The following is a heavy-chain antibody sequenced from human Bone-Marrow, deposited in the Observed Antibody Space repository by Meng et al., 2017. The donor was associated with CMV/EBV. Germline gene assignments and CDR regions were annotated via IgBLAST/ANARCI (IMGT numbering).Heavy chain of an antibody. V-gene: IGHV1-46*01. CDR2: INPSGGST. CDR1: GYTFTSYY. Sequence: ASVKVSCTASGYTFTSYYMHWVRQAPGQGLEWMGIINPSGGSTSYAQKFQGRVTMTRDTSTSTVYMELSSLRSEDTAVYYWARGRAALRGGYHYYYYGMDVWGEGSTVTVLL. CDR3: ARGRAALRGGYHYYYYGMDV. D-gene: IGHD6-6*01. J-gene: IGHJ6*01.